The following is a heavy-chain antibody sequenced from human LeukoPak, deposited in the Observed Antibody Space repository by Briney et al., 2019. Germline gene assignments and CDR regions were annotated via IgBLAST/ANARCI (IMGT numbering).Heavy chain of an antibody. D-gene: IGHD5-18*01. V-gene: IGHV3-21*01. Sequence: PGGSLRLSCAASGFTFSSYSMNWVRQAPGKGLEWVSSISSSSSYIYYADSVKGRFTISRDNAKNSLYLQMNSLRAEDTAVYYCARDQKDTAMADYWGQGTLVTVSS. CDR3: ARDQKDTAMADY. CDR2: ISSSSSYI. J-gene: IGHJ4*02. CDR1: GFTFSSYS.